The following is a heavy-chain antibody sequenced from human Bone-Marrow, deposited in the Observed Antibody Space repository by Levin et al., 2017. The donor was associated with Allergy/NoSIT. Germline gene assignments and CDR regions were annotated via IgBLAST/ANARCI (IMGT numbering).Heavy chain of an antibody. J-gene: IGHJ6*02. Sequence: PGGSLRLSCAASGFKFSNYGMHWVRQAPGKGPEWVTLISSDGSDKYYADSVKGRFSISRDNSNNAVHLQMNNLRVEDTAVYFCARGGYSSGWPPLGVWGQGTMVSVS. V-gene: IGHV3-33*01. CDR3: ARGGYSSGWPPLGV. CDR1: GFKFSNYG. D-gene: IGHD6-19*01. CDR2: ISSDGSDK.